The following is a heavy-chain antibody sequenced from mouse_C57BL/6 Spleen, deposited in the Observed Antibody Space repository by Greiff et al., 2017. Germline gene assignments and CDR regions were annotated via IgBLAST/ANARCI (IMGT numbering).Heavy chain of an antibody. CDR3: ARGIYYGYVGYFDY. V-gene: IGHV1-53*01. CDR2: ITPSNGGT. J-gene: IGHJ2*01. CDR1: GYTFTSYW. Sequence: QVQLQQPGTELVKPGASVKLSCKASGYTFTSYWMHWVKQRPGQGLEWIGNITPSNGGTNYNEKFKSKATVTVDKSSSTAYMQLSSLTSEDSAVYYCARGIYYGYVGYFDYWGQGTTLTVSS. D-gene: IGHD2-2*01.